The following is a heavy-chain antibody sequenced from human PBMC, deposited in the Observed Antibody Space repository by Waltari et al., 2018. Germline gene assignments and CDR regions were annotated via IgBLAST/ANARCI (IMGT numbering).Heavy chain of an antibody. CDR2: ISSSSSYI. CDR1: GFTFSSYS. CDR3: ATADSSSSLYYFDY. V-gene: IGHV3-21*01. J-gene: IGHJ4*02. D-gene: IGHD6-6*01. Sequence: EVQLVESGGGLVKPGGSLRLSCAASGFTFSSYSMNWVRQAPGKGLEWVSSISSSSSYIYYADSVKGRFTISRDNAKNSLYLQMNSLRAEDTAVYYCATADSSSSLYYFDYWGQGTLVTVSS.